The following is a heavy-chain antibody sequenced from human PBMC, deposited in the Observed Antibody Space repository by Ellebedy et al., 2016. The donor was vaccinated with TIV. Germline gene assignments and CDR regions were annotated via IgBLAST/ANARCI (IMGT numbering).Heavy chain of an antibody. D-gene: IGHD4-23*01. CDR2: IIPILGIA. J-gene: IGHJ5*02. V-gene: IGHV1-69*04. CDR1: GGTFSSYA. Sequence: SVKVSXXASGGTFSSYAISWVRQAPGQGLEWMGRIIPILGIANYAQKFQGRVTITADKSTSTAYMELSSLRSEDTAVYYCARHPHRAVENWFDPWGQGTLVTVSS. CDR3: ARHPHRAVENWFDP.